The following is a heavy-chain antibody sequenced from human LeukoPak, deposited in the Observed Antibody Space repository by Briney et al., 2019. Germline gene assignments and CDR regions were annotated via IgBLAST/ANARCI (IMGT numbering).Heavy chain of an antibody. J-gene: IGHJ4*02. CDR1: GFTFSSYG. CDR3: AKAGSSAFDYGGNEYYFDY. D-gene: IGHD4-23*01. CDR2: IRYDGSNK. Sequence: GGSLRLSCAASGFTFSSYGMHWVRQAPGKGLEWVAFIRYDGSNKYYADSVKGRFTISRDNSKNTLYLQMNSLRAEDTAVYYCAKAGSSAFDYGGNEYYFDYWGQGTLVTVSS. V-gene: IGHV3-30*02.